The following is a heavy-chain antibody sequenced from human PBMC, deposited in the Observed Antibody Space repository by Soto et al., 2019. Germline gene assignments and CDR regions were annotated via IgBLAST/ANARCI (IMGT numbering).Heavy chain of an antibody. J-gene: IGHJ6*02. CDR2: TNTAGTT. Sequence: EVQVLATGGGLIQPGGSLRLSCAASGFTVNSNYMSWVRQAPGEGLQWVSITNTAGTTYYADSVKGRFTVSRDNSKNTLYLQMNSLGAEDTAVYYCAKGDGFILAVWGQGTTVSVSS. D-gene: IGHD1-26*01. CDR1: GFTVNSNY. V-gene: IGHV3-53*02. CDR3: AKGDGFILAV.